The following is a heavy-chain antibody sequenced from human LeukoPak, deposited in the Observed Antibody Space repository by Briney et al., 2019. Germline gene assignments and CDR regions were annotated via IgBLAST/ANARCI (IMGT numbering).Heavy chain of an antibody. J-gene: IGHJ4*02. D-gene: IGHD6-19*01. Sequence: ASVKVSCKASGYTFTSYGISWVRQAPGQGLEWMGWISAYNGNTNYAQKLQGRVTMTTDTSTSTAYMELRSLGSDDTAVYYCARDAHFVTGIAVAGTSDYWGQGTLVTVSS. CDR2: ISAYNGNT. V-gene: IGHV1-18*01. CDR1: GYTFTSYG. CDR3: ARDAHFVTGIAVAGTSDY.